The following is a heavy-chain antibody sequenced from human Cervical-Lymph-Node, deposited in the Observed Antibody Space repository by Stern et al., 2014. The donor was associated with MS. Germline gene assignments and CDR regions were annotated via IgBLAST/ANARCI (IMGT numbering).Heavy chain of an antibody. D-gene: IGHD3-3*01. CDR3: ARVTNSGVGDASDI. V-gene: IGHV3-21*01. Sequence: EEQLVQSGGDPVKPGGSLRLSCEVSGFAFSHYSMNWVRQAPGKGLEWDSYISPSRDYRYYAHSVKVRFSISRDNAQDALYLQMNNLRVEDTAVYFCARVTNSGVGDASDIWGLGTLVTFSS. CDR2: ISPSRDYR. CDR1: GFAFSHYS. J-gene: IGHJ3*02.